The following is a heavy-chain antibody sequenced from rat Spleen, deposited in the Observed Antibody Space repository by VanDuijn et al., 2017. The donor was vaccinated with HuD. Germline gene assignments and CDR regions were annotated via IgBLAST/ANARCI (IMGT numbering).Heavy chain of an antibody. CDR1: GFSLTDYS. J-gene: IGHJ2*01. Sequence: EVQLKESGPGLVQPSQTLSLTCTVSGFSLTDYSVHWVRQPPGKGLEWMGVMWSAGNTGYNSALKSRLSISRDTSKSQILLKMNSLQTEDTAIYYCARDPGLLRTIWGYCDYWGQGVMVTVSS. D-gene: IGHD1-6*01. CDR3: ARDPGLLRTIWGYCDY. CDR2: MWSAGNT. V-gene: IGHV2S63*01.